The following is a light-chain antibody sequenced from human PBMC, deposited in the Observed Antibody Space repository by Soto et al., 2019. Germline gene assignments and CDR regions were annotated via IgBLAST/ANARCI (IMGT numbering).Light chain of an antibody. Sequence: QSVLTQPPSVSAAPGQTVSISCSGSSSNVGKNFVSWYQQHPGKAPKLMIYEGSKRPSGVSSRFSGSKSGNTASLTISGLQTEDEADYYCCSYAGSSTFVFGTATKLTVL. V-gene: IGLV2-23*01. J-gene: IGLJ1*01. CDR3: CSYAGSSTFV. CDR1: SSNVGKNF. CDR2: EGS.